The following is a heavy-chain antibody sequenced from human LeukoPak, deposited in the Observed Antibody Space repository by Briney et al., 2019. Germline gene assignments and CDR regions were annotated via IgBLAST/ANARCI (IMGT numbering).Heavy chain of an antibody. CDR2: IWNDGSKK. V-gene: IGHV3-33*01. CDR3: VRLFGGVTTFDY. D-gene: IGHD4-17*01. CDR1: GFTFGTFG. J-gene: IGHJ4*02. Sequence: GGSLRLSCAASGFTFGTFGMHWVRRAPGKGLEWVAVIWNDGSKKFYADSVKRRFTISRDNAQNSLYLHMNSLSAEDTAVYYCVRLFGGVTTFDYWGQGTLITVSS.